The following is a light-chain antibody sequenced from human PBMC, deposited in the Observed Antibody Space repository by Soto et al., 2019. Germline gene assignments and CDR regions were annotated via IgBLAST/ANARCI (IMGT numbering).Light chain of an antibody. V-gene: IGKV3-20*01. CDR1: QSVSSTS. CDR3: QHYDSSRWT. J-gene: IGKJ1*01. Sequence: EIVLTQSPGTLSLSPGERATLSCRASQSVSSTSLTWYQQKPGQAPRLLIHDASMRATGIPDRFSGSGAGTDFSLTISRLEREDFAVYYCQHYDSSRWTFGRGTKVEIK. CDR2: DAS.